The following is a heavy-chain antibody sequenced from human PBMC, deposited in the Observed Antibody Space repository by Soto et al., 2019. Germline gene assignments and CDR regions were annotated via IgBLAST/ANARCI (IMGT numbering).Heavy chain of an antibody. CDR2: IIKDGSEK. V-gene: IGHV3-7*03. J-gene: IGHJ5*02. CDR1: GFTFSNYW. CDR3: AKKGYIVVVPAAIGWFDP. Sequence: GGSLRLSCAASGFTFSNYWMTWVRQAPGKGLEWVANIIKDGSEKSYVDSVKGRFTISRDNSKNTLYLQMNSLRAEDTAVYYCAKKGYIVVVPAAIGWFDPWGQGTLVTVSS. D-gene: IGHD2-2*02.